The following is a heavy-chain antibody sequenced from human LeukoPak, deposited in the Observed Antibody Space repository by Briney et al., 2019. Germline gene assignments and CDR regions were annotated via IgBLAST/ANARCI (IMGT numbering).Heavy chain of an antibody. CDR2: ISGSGGST. V-gene: IGHV3-23*01. Sequence: GGSLRLSCPAARFRFSSYAMSWVRQAPGKGLEWVSVISGSGGSTYYADAVKGRFTISRDNSKNTLYLQMHSLSVEDTAVYFCAKGPLGFGGLTVKYFQDWGQGTLVTVSS. CDR1: RFRFSSYA. J-gene: IGHJ1*01. D-gene: IGHD3-10*01. CDR3: AKGPLGFGGLTVKYFQD.